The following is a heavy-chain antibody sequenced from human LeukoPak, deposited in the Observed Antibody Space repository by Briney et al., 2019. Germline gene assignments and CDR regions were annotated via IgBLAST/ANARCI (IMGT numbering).Heavy chain of an antibody. CDR1: GGTFSSYA. J-gene: IGHJ6*02. D-gene: IGHD5-18*01. CDR3: ARDQDTAMYYYYYGMDV. Sequence: ASVKVSCKSSGGTFSSYAISWVRQAPGQGLECMGGIIPMFGSANYAQPFQGRVTITADESTSTAYMELSSLRSEDTAVYYCARDQDTAMYYYYYGMDVWGQGTTVTVS. CDR2: IIPMFGSA. V-gene: IGHV1-69*13.